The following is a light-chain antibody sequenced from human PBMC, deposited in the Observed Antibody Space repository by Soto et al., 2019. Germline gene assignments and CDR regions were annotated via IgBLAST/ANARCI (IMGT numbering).Light chain of an antibody. J-gene: IGKJ5*01. V-gene: IGKV3-15*01. CDR1: QSVCTK. CDR3: QQYDTWPSIT. Sequence: EIVMTQSPSTLSVSPGEGATLSCRASQSVCTKLAWYQQKAGQAPRLLIYGASTRASGVSDRFSGSGSGTEYTLTISRLQSEDFAVYYCQQYDTWPSITFGQGTRLEIK. CDR2: GAS.